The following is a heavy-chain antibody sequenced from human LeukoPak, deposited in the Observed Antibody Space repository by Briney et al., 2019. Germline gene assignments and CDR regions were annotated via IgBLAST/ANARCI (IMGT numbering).Heavy chain of an antibody. J-gene: IGHJ4*02. CDR3: ARELSPVVKYSFDS. CDR1: GITFSSHT. CDR2: IWYDGSNK. D-gene: IGHD2-15*01. Sequence: GGSLRLYCAASGITFSSHTMIWVRQAPGKGLEWVELIWYDGSNKYYADSVKGRFTISRDNSKNTVYLQMNSLRAEDTAVYSCARELSPVVKYSFDSWGQGTQVTVSS. V-gene: IGHV3-33*08.